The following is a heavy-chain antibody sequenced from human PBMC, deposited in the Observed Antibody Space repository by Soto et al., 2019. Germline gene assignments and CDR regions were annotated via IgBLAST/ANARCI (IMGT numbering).Heavy chain of an antibody. CDR2: IDPSGPYI. Sequence: GESLKISCKGSGYSFTKYWISWVRQMPGKGLEWMGRIDPSGPYINYSPSFQGHVTISADKSINTAYLQWSSLRASDTAIYYCARHYICRGGDCYYYGMDVWGQGTTVTVSS. CDR1: GYSFTKYW. D-gene: IGHD3-16*01. CDR3: ARHYICRGGDCYYYGMDV. J-gene: IGHJ6*02. V-gene: IGHV5-10-1*01.